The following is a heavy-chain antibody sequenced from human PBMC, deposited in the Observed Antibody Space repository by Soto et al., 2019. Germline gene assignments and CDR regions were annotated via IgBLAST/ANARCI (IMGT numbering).Heavy chain of an antibody. J-gene: IGHJ4*02. CDR1: GFTFSSYS. D-gene: IGHD6-19*01. Sequence: EVQLVESGGGLVPPGTSLRLSCAASGFTFSSYSMSWIRQTPGKELEWLSYISSSGSTIYYRDSVKGRFTMSRDNANDSLYLHMNSLIDDDTAVYYCARAVAGTVFEYWGQGALVTVSS. V-gene: IGHV3-48*02. CDR3: ARAVAGTVFEY. CDR2: ISSSGSTI.